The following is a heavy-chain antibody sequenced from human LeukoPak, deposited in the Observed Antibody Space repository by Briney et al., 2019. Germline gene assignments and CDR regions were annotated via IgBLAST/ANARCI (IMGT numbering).Heavy chain of an antibody. J-gene: IGHJ3*02. CDR3: ARDLVTVTKGFDI. CDR1: GDSFSSHY. V-gene: IGHV4-59*11. D-gene: IGHD4-17*01. CDR2: ISHIGRA. Sequence: SEALSLTCAVSGDSFSSHYWTWIRQSPGTGLEWIGYISHIGRANYNPSLKSRVTISIDTSKNQFSLKLRSVTAADTAVYYCARDLVTVTKGFDIWGQGTMVSVSS.